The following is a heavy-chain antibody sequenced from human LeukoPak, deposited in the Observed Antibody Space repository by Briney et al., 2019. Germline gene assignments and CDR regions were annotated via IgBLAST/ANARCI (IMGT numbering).Heavy chain of an antibody. CDR2: ISSNGGST. D-gene: IGHD5-12*01. J-gene: IGHJ6*02. V-gene: IGHV3-64*01. CDR3: ARVLRGYSGYDGEDYYYGMDV. Sequence: GGSLRLSCAASGFTFSSYATHWVRQAPGKGLEYVSAISSNGGSTYYANSVKGRFTISRDNSKNTLYLQMGSLRAEDMAVYYCARVLRGYSGYDGEDYYYGMDVWGQGTTVTVSS. CDR1: GFTFSSYA.